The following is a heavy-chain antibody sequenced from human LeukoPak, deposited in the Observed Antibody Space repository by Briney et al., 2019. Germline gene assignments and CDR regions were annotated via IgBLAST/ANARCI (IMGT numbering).Heavy chain of an antibody. V-gene: IGHV3-48*03. CDR2: ISRSGSTI. CDR3: ARGGVTSTRYYFDS. Sequence: GGSLRLSCSASGFTFSSYEMNWVRQAPGKGLEWVSYISRSGSTIYYAYSVKCRFTISRDNAKNSLYLQMNSLRAEDTALYFCARGGVTSTRYYFDSWGQGTLVTVSS. CDR1: GFTFSSYE. J-gene: IGHJ4*02. D-gene: IGHD2-21*02.